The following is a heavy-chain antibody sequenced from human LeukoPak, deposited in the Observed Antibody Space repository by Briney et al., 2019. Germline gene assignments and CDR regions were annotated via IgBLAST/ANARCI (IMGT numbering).Heavy chain of an antibody. V-gene: IGHV4-59*01. CDR1: GGSISSYY. D-gene: IGHD3-16*01. CDR2: IYYSGST. J-gene: IGHJ4*02. Sequence: SETLSLTCTVSGGSISSYYWSWIRQPPGKGLEWIGYIYYSGSTNYNPSLKSRVTISVDTSKNQFSLKLSSVTAADTAVYYCARLRLGETAPQLDYWGQGALVTVSS. CDR3: ARLRLGETAPQLDY.